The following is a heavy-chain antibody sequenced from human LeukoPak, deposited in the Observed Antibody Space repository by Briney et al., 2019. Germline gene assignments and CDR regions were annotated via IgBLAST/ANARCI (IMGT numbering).Heavy chain of an antibody. CDR2: IIPILGIA. CDR1: GGTFSSYT. D-gene: IGHD3-16*01. V-gene: IGHV1-69*04. Sequence: SVKVSCKASGGTFSSYTISWVRQAPGQGLEWMGRIIPILGIANYAQKFQGRVTITADKSTSTAYMELSSLRSEDTSVYCCARDRRMITFGGVPRFDYYYYGMDVWGQGTTVTVSS. J-gene: IGHJ6*02. CDR3: ARDRRMITFGGVPRFDYYYYGMDV.